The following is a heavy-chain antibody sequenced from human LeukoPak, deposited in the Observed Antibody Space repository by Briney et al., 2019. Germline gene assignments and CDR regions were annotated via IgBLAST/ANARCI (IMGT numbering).Heavy chain of an antibody. Sequence: PGGSLRRSCAASGFTFTSYWMSWVRQAPGKGLEWVANIKQDGSEKYYVDSVKGRFTISRDNAKNSLYLQMNSLRAEDTAVYYCAKGRLGVTKKDTFDIWGQGTMVTVSS. J-gene: IGHJ3*02. CDR2: IKQDGSEK. V-gene: IGHV3-7*01. CDR1: GFTFTSYW. D-gene: IGHD3-10*01. CDR3: AKGRLGVTKKDTFDI.